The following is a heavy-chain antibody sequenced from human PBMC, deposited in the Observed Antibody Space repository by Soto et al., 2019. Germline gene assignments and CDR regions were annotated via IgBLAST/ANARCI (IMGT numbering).Heavy chain of an antibody. CDR2: INPNIGGT. CDR3: ARGLGLRIVLRFLDWSASLDY. V-gene: IGHV1-2*04. J-gene: IGHJ4*02. CDR1: GYTFTDYY. D-gene: IGHD3-3*01. Sequence: GASVKVSCKASGYTFTDYYMHWVRQAPGQGLEWMGWINPNIGGTNYAQKFQGWVTMTRDTSISTAYMDLSRLRSDDPAVYYCARGLGLRIVLRFLDWSASLDYWGQGTLVTVSS.